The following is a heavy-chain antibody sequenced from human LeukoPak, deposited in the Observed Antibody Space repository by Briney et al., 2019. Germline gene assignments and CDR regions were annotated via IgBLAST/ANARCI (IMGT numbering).Heavy chain of an antibody. CDR1: GGSISSGDYY. D-gene: IGHD6-6*01. Sequence: PSETLSLTCTVSGGSISSGDYYWSWIRQPPGKGLEWIRYIYYSGSTYYNPSLKSRVTISVDTSKSQFSLKLSSVTAADTSVYYCARVYWGSSSSPIDYWGQGTLVTVSS. CDR3: ARVYWGSSSSPIDY. V-gene: IGHV4-30-4*08. CDR2: IYYSGST. J-gene: IGHJ4*02.